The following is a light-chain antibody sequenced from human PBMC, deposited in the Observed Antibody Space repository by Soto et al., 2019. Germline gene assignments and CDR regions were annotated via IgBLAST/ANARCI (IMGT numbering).Light chain of an antibody. CDR2: EVS. Sequence: QSVLTQPASVSGSPGQSITISCTGTSSDVGAYNYVSWYQQHPGKAPKLMIYEVSNRPSGVSNRSSGSKSGNTASLTISGFQAEDEGDYYCSSYTSGSTWVFGGGTKVTVL. CDR3: SSYTSGSTWV. CDR1: SSDVGAYNY. V-gene: IGLV2-14*01. J-gene: IGLJ3*02.